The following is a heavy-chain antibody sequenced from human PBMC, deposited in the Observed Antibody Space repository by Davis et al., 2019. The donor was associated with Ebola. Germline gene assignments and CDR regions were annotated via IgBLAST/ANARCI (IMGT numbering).Heavy chain of an antibody. J-gene: IGHJ4*02. CDR2: INPNSGGT. V-gene: IGHV1-2*04. Sequence: ASVKVSCKASGYTFTGYYMHWVRQAPGQGLEWMGWINPNSGGTNYAQKFQGWVTMTRDTSISTAYMELSRLRSEDTAVYYCARAPYCTGGVCYTGPDYWGQGTLVTVSS. D-gene: IGHD2-8*02. CDR1: GYTFTGYY. CDR3: ARAPYCTGGVCYTGPDY.